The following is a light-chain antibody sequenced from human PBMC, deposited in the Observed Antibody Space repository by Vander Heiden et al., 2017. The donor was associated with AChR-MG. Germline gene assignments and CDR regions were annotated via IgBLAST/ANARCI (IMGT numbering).Light chain of an antibody. CDR2: DAS. CDR1: QSVSSY. V-gene: IGKV3-11*01. J-gene: IGKJ5*01. Sequence: EIVLTQSPATLPLSPGERATLSCRASQSVSSYLAWYQQKPGQAPRLLIYDASNRATGIPARFSGGGSGTDFTLTISSLEPEDFAVYYCQQRCNWPITFGQGTRLEIK. CDR3: QQRCNWPIT.